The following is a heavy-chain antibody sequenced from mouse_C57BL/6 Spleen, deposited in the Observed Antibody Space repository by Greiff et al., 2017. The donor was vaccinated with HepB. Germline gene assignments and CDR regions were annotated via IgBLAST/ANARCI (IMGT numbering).Heavy chain of an antibody. CDR3: TPYYYYGSSYGYFDY. D-gene: IGHD1-1*01. V-gene: IGHV14-1*01. CDR1: GFNIKDYY. J-gene: IGHJ2*01. CDR2: IDPEDGDT. Sequence: EVKLLESGAELVRPGASVKLSCTASGFNIKDYYMHWVKQRPEQGLEWIGRIDPEDGDTEYAPKFQGKATMTADTSSNTAYLQLSSLTSEDTAVYYCTPYYYYGSSYGYFDYWGQGTTLTVSS.